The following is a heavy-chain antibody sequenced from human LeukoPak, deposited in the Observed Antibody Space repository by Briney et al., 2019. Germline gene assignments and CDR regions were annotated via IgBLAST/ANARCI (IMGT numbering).Heavy chain of an antibody. CDR1: GGSISSYY. D-gene: IGHD6-19*01. Sequence: SETLSLTCTVSGGSISSYYWSWIRQPPGKGLEWLGYIYYSGSTNYNPSLKSRVTISVDTSKNQFSLKLSSVTAADTAVYYCARVKAVAGTIDYWGQGTLVTVSS. CDR3: ARVKAVAGTIDY. J-gene: IGHJ4*02. V-gene: IGHV4-59*01. CDR2: IYYSGST.